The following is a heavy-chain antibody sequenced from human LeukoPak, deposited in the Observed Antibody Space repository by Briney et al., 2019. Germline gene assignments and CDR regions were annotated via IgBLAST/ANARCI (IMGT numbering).Heavy chain of an antibody. Sequence: GGSLRLSCVASGFTFSSNVMIWVRQAPGKGLEWVSSIPASGGSTYYADSVKGRFTISRDNSKDSLYLQMNSLRAEDTAVYYCAKESSGGWYFDYWGQGTLVTVSS. J-gene: IGHJ4*02. CDR3: AKESSGGWYFDY. CDR2: IPASGGST. CDR1: GFTFSSNV. D-gene: IGHD6-19*01. V-gene: IGHV3-23*01.